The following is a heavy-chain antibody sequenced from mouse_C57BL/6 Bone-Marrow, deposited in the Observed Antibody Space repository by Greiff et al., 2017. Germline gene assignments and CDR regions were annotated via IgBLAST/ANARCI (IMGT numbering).Heavy chain of an antibody. Sequence: EVKVVESGAELVRPGASVKLSCTASGFNIKDDYMHWVKQRPEQGLEWIGWIDPENGDTDYASKFQGKATITADKSYNTAYRQLSSLTSEDTAVYYCTRACDSNCHYAMGYWGRGTAVTVTA. D-gene: IGHD2-5*01. J-gene: IGHJ4*01. V-gene: IGHV14-4*01. CDR1: GFNIKDDY. CDR2: IDPENGDT. CDR3: TRACDSNCHYAMGY.